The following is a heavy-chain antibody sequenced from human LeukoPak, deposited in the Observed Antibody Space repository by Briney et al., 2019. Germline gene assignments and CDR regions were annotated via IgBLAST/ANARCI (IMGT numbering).Heavy chain of an antibody. Sequence: ASVKVSCKVSGYTLTELSMHWVRQAPGKGLEWMGGFDPEDGETIYAQKFQGRVTMTRDMSTSTVYMELSSLRSEDTAVYYCARGPPIAAAGIDPVQYHGRYYYYYYMDVWGKGTTVTVSS. D-gene: IGHD6-13*01. V-gene: IGHV1-24*01. CDR1: GYTLTELS. J-gene: IGHJ6*03. CDR3: ARGPPIAAAGIDPVQYHGRYYYYYYMDV. CDR2: FDPEDGET.